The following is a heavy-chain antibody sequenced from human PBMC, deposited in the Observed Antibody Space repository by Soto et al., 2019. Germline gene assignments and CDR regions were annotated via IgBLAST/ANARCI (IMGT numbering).Heavy chain of an antibody. V-gene: IGHV1-69*13. Sequence: SVKVSCKTSGGTFSTYTIYWVRQAPGQGLEWMGAIIPLFGTADYAQKFQGRVTITADESTSTAYMELSSLRSEDTAVYYCARPKGSYSSGYYYFDYWGQGTLVTVSS. J-gene: IGHJ4*02. D-gene: IGHD6-19*01. CDR1: GGTFSTYT. CDR2: IIPLFGTA. CDR3: ARPKGSYSSGYYYFDY.